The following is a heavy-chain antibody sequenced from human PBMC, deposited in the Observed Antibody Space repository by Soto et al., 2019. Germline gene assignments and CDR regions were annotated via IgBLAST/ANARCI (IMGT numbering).Heavy chain of an antibody. CDR3: AKEKISTSCCNWFDP. CDR1: GYSFTSYW. CDR2: IYPGDSDT. D-gene: IGHD2-2*01. J-gene: IGHJ5*02. V-gene: IGHV5-51*01. Sequence: GESLKISCKGSGYSFTSYWIGWVRQMPGKGLEWMGIIYPGDSDTRYSPSFQGQVTISADKSISTAYLQMNSLRAEDTAVYYCAKEKISTSCCNWFDPWGQGTLVTV.